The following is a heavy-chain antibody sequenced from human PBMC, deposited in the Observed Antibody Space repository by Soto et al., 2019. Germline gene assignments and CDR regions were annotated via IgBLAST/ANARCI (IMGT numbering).Heavy chain of an antibody. D-gene: IGHD3-16*02. Sequence: ASVKVSCKASGYTFTIYYMHWVLQAPGQGLEWMGIINPSGGSTSYAQKFQGRVTMTRDTSTSTVYMELSSLRSEDTAVYYCARDPFGGVIAPNAFDIWGQGTMVTVSS. J-gene: IGHJ3*02. CDR1: GYTFTIYY. V-gene: IGHV1-46*03. CDR2: INPSGGST. CDR3: ARDPFGGVIAPNAFDI.